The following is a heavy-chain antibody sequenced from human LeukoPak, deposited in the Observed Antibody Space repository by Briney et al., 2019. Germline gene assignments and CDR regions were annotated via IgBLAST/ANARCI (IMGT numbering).Heavy chain of an antibody. D-gene: IGHD6-13*01. Sequence: ASVKVSCKASGYTFTGYYMHWVRQAPGQGLERMGWINPNSGGTNYAQKFQGRVTMTRDTSIGTAYMELSRLRSDDTAVYYCARVGEDSSSWYYNWFDPWGQGTLVTVSS. CDR2: INPNSGGT. CDR1: GYTFTGYY. V-gene: IGHV1-2*02. CDR3: ARVGEDSSSWYYNWFDP. J-gene: IGHJ5*02.